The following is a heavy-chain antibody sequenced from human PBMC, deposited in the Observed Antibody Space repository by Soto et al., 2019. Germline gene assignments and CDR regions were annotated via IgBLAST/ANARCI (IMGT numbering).Heavy chain of an antibody. V-gene: IGHV1-69*01. J-gene: IGHJ4*02. CDR2: IIPYYNTL. Sequence: QAQVVQSGAEVRKPGSSVKLSCKASEGTFNSYAIAWVRQAPGQGLEWMGGIIPYYNTLNYAQKFQDRVTIAADDSTNTVCMELSSLRPDDSAVYFCASGASRWYPYFFDSWAQGTLVTVSS. CDR3: ASGASRWYPYFFDS. D-gene: IGHD6-13*01. CDR1: EGTFNSYA.